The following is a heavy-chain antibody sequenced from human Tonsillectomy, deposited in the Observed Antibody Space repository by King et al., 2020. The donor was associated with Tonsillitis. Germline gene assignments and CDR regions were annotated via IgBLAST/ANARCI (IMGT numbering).Heavy chain of an antibody. CDR1: GYSFTSYW. V-gene: IGHV5-51*01. Sequence: QLVQSGAEVKKSGEPLKISCKGSGYSFTSYWIGWVRQMPGKGLEWMGIIQPGDSDTRYSPSFQGQVSISADKSINTAYLQWSSLKASDTAMYYCARHARSGDYGIGGPDYWGQGSLVAVSS. CDR2: IQPGDSDT. CDR3: ARHARSGDYGIGGPDY. J-gene: IGHJ4*02. D-gene: IGHD2-21*02.